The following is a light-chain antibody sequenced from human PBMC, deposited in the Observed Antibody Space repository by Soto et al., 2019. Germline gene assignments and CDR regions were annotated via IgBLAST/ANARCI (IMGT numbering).Light chain of an antibody. CDR1: QSVSSN. V-gene: IGKV3-15*01. Sequence: EIVMTQSPATLSVSPGERATLSCRASQSVSSNLAWYQQKPGQAPRLLIYGASTRATGIPARFSGSGSGTEFTLTISSLEPEDFAVYCCQQRSNWPWTFGQGTKVDNK. CDR3: QQRSNWPWT. CDR2: GAS. J-gene: IGKJ1*01.